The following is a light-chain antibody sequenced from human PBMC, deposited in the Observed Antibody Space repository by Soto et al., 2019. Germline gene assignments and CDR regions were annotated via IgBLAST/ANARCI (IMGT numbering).Light chain of an antibody. CDR3: QVWDGTSEHVV. Sequence: SYVLTQPPSVSVAPGQTARITCGGNNIGGKSVHWYQQKSGQAPVLVVYDESARPSGISERFSGSNSGNTATLTISRVEAGDEADYFCQVWDGTSEHVVFGGGTKLTVL. CDR1: NIGGKS. CDR2: DES. V-gene: IGLV3-21*02. J-gene: IGLJ2*01.